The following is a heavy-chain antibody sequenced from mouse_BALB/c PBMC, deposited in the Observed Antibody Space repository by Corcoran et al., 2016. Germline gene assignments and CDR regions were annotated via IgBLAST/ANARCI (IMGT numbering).Heavy chain of an antibody. J-gene: IGHJ2*01. D-gene: IGHD3-3*01. V-gene: IGHV9-1*02. CDR3: ARGDSSNCDY. Sequence: QIQLVQSGPELKKPGETVKISCKDSGYTFTNYGMNWVKQAPGKGLKWMGWINTYTGEPTYADDFKGRFAFSLETSASTAYLQINNLKNEDMATYFCARGDSSNCDYWGQGTTLTVSS. CDR1: GYTFTNYG. CDR2: INTYTGEP.